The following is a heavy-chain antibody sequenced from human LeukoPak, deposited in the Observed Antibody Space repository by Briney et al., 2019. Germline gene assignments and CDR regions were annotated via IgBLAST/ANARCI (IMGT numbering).Heavy chain of an antibody. D-gene: IGHD1-20*01. J-gene: IGHJ4*02. CDR3: ARTHGTLTGTGFDY. CDR2: ISSSSRSI. Sequence: PRGSLRLSCAASGFTFSSYTMNWVRQAPGKGLEWVSSISSSSRSIFYADSVRGRFTTSRDNAKNSLFLQMNSLRTEDTAVYYCARTHGTLTGTGFDYWGQGTLVTVSS. V-gene: IGHV3-21*01. CDR1: GFTFSSYT.